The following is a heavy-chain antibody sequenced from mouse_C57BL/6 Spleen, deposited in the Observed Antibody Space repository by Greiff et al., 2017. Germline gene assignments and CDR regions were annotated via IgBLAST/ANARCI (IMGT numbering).Heavy chain of an antibody. J-gene: IGHJ3*01. Sequence: EVKLVESGGGLVKPGGSLKLSCAASGFTFSDYGMHWVRQAPEKGLEWVAYISSGSSTIYYADTVKGRFTISRDNAKNTLFLQMTSLRSEDTALYYCASFYNPGAYWGQGTLVTVSA. CDR3: ASFYNPGAY. CDR1: GFTFSDYG. V-gene: IGHV5-17*01. D-gene: IGHD6-1*01. CDR2: ISSGSSTI.